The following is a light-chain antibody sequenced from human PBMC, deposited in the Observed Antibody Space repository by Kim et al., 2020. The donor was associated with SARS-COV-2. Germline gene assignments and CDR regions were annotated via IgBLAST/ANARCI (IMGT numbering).Light chain of an antibody. CDR3: QQSYSLPPT. CDR2: AAS. J-gene: IGKJ3*01. V-gene: IGKV1-12*01. Sequence: ASVGDGVTMTSRASAGISTWIAWYQQKPGKAPNLLIYAASDLQSEVPSRFSGSGSGTVFTLTINSLQPEDIGTYFCQQSYSLPPTFGPGTKVEIK. CDR1: AGISTW.